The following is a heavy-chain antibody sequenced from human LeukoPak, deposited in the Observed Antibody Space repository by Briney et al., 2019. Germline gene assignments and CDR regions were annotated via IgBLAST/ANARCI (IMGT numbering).Heavy chain of an antibody. D-gene: IGHD1-26*01. CDR2: IYYSGST. CDR1: GVSISSSSYY. V-gene: IGHV4-39*01. CDR3: ARGLGGSLQP. J-gene: IGHJ5*02. Sequence: PSETLSLTCTVSGVSISSSSYYWGWIRQPPGKGLEWIGSIYYSGSTYYNPSLKSRVTISVDTSKNQFSLKLSSVTAADTAVYYCARGLGGSLQPWGQGTLVTVSS.